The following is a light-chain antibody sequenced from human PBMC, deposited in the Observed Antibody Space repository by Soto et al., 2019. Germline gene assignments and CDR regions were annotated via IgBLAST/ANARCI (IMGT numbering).Light chain of an antibody. CDR1: SSDVAGYKY. CDR2: EVS. Sequence: QSALTQPASVSGSPGQSITISCTGTSSDVAGYKYVSWYQQYPGKARKLMMYEVSNRPSGVSNRFSGCKSGNTASLTISGLQAEDEADYYCSSYTSSSPCVFGTGTKVTVL. J-gene: IGLJ1*01. V-gene: IGLV2-14*01. CDR3: SSYTSSSPCV.